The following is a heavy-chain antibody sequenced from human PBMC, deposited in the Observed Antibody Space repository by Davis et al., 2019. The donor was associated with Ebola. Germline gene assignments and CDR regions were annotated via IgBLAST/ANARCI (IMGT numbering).Heavy chain of an antibody. CDR2: INHSGST. Sequence: PSETLSLTCAVYGGSFSGYYWSWIRQPPGKGLEWIWEINHSGSTNYNPSLKSRVTISVDTSKNQFSLKLSSVTAADTAVYYCARGLGYCSSTSCYLDAFDIWGQGTMVTVSS. J-gene: IGHJ3*02. CDR1: GGSFSGYY. CDR3: ARGLGYCSSTSCYLDAFDI. D-gene: IGHD2-2*01. V-gene: IGHV4-34*01.